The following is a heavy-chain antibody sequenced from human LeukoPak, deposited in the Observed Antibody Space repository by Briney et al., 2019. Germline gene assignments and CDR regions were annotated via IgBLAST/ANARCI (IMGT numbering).Heavy chain of an antibody. CDR2: ISGSGGST. V-gene: IGHV3-23*01. CDR3: AKPHPAAGTNYYGMDV. CDR1: GFTVSSYA. Sequence: GGSLRLSCAASGFTVSSYAMSWVRQAPGEGLGWVSAISGSGGSTYYADSVKGRFTISRDNSKNTLYLQMNSLRAEDTAVYYCAKPHPAAGTNYYGMDVWGKGTTVTVSS. J-gene: IGHJ6*04. D-gene: IGHD6-13*01.